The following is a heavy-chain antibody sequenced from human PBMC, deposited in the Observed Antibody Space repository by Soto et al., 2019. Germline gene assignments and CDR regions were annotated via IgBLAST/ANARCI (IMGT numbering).Heavy chain of an antibody. V-gene: IGHV4-59*01. CDR2: IYYSGST. D-gene: IGHD5-18*01. CDR3: ATYGYKTLYYFDY. CDR1: GGSISSYY. Sequence: QVQLQESGPGLVKPSETLSLTCTVSGGSISSYYWSWIRQPPGKGLEWIGYIYYSGSTNYNPSLKSRVTISVDTSKNQFSLKLSSVTAADTAVYYCATYGYKTLYYFDYWGQGTLVTVSS. J-gene: IGHJ4*02.